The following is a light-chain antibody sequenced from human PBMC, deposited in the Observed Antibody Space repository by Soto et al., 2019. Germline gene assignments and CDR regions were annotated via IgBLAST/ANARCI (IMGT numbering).Light chain of an antibody. V-gene: IGLV2-14*01. CDR2: DVT. CDR1: SSDVGAYNY. J-gene: IGLJ1*01. Sequence: QSALTQPASVSGSPGQSIAISCTGTSSDVGAYNYVSWYQQHPGKVPKLVIYDVTNRPSGVSDRFSGSKSGNTASLTIDGLQAEDEADYYCSSYTSNTAPYVFGTGTQLTAL. CDR3: SSYTSNTAPYV.